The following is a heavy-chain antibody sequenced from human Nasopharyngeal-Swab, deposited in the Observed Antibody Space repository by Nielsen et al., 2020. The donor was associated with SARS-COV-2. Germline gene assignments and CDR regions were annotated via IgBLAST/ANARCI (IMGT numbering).Heavy chain of an antibody. V-gene: IGHV3-23*01. CDR1: GFTFSSYS. CDR2: ISDSGGAT. Sequence: GESLKISCAASGFTFSSYSMSWLRQAPGKGLEWVSIISDSGGATNYADSVKGRFTISRDNSKNTLYLQMNSLRAEDTAVYYCAKEGLVYSFGLREFDSWGQGSLVTVSS. J-gene: IGHJ4*02. D-gene: IGHD5-18*01. CDR3: AKEGLVYSFGLREFDS.